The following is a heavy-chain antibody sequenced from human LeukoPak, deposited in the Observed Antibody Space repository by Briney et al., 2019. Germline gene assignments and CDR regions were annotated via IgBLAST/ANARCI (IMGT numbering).Heavy chain of an antibody. CDR2: IKEDGSAK. J-gene: IGHJ4*02. V-gene: IGHV3-7*05. D-gene: IGHD3-9*01. CDR1: GFTFSSYW. CDR3: AKDHPGILTGLYDY. Sequence: PGGSLRLSCAASGFTFSSYWMSWVRQAPGKGLEWVANIKEDGSAKYSVDSVKGRFTISRDNSKNTLYLQMNSLRAEDTAVYYCAKDHPGILTGLYDYWGQGTLVTVSS.